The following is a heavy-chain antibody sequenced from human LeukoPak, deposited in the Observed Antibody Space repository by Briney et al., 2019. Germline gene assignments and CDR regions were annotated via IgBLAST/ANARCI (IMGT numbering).Heavy chain of an antibody. D-gene: IGHD3-10*01. CDR2: IYHSGST. V-gene: IGHV4-4*02. Sequence: PSETLSLTCAVSGGSISSSNWWSWVRQPPGKGLEWIGEIYHSGSTNYNPSLKSRVTISVDTSNQFSLKLSSVTAADTAVYYCAREGVITMVRGVNFGYWGQGTLVTVSS. CDR3: AREGVITMVRGVNFGY. J-gene: IGHJ4*02. CDR1: GGSISSSNW.